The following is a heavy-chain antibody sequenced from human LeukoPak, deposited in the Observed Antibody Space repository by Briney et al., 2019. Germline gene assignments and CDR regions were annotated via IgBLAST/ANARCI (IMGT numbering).Heavy chain of an antibody. Sequence: GGSLRLSCAASGFSFSTYAMGWVRQAPGKGLEWVSAISGSGGKTYYADSVKGRFTISRDTSRNTLYLQMNSLRAEDTAVYYCATDVSNYYDSSGATTDGYWGQGTLVTVSS. D-gene: IGHD3-22*01. CDR3: ATDVSNYYDSSGATTDGY. CDR2: ISGSGGKT. J-gene: IGHJ4*02. CDR1: GFSFSTYA. V-gene: IGHV3-23*01.